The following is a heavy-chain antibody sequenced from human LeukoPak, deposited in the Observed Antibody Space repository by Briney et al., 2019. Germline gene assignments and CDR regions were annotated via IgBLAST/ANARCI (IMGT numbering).Heavy chain of an antibody. Sequence: SETLSLTCSVSGGSITSSSYYWGWIRQPAGKGLEWIGRIYTSGSTNYNPSLKSRVTMSVDTSKNQFSLKLSSVTAADTAVYYCARGWEPRLEDAFDIWGQGTMVTVSS. CDR1: GGSITSSSYY. V-gene: IGHV4-61*02. CDR2: IYTSGST. D-gene: IGHD1-26*01. CDR3: ARGWEPRLEDAFDI. J-gene: IGHJ3*02.